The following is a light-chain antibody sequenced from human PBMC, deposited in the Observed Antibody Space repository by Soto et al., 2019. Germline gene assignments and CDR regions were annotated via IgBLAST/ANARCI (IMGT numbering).Light chain of an antibody. CDR3: SSYAGSYTVV. J-gene: IGLJ2*01. Sequence: QSVLTQPPSASGSPGQSVTISCTGTSSDVGGYNYVSWYQQHPGKAPKLMIYEVNQRPSGVPDRFSGSKSGNTASLTGSGLQTEDEADYYCSSYAGSYTVVFGGGPKVTVL. V-gene: IGLV2-8*01. CDR1: SSDVGGYNY. CDR2: EVN.